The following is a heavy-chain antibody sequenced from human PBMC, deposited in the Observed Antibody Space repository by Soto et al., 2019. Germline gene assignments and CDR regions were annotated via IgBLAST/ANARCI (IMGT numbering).Heavy chain of an antibody. CDR1: GFTFSSYA. D-gene: IGHD6-13*01. Sequence: GGSLRLSCAASGFTFSSYAMSWVRQAPGKGLEWVSAISGSGGSTYYADSVKGRFTISRDNSKNTLYLQMNSLKAEDTAVYYCAKDLSVAAAGTIDYWGQGPLVTVSS. V-gene: IGHV3-23*01. CDR3: AKDLSVAAAGTIDY. CDR2: ISGSGGST. J-gene: IGHJ4*02.